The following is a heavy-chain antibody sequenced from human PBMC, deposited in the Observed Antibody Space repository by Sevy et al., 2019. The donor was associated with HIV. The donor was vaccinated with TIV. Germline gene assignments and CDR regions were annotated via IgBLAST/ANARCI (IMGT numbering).Heavy chain of an antibody. D-gene: IGHD1-20*01. CDR3: ASLYNGFDY. J-gene: IGHJ4*02. CDR2: ISSSSTYI. Sequence: GGSLRLSCAASGFTFSSYKMIWVRQAPGKGLEWVSSISSSSTYISYADSVKGRFPISRDNAENSLFLQMNSLRAEDTAVYYCASLYNGFDYWGQGTLVTVSS. V-gene: IGHV3-21*01. CDR1: GFTFSSYK.